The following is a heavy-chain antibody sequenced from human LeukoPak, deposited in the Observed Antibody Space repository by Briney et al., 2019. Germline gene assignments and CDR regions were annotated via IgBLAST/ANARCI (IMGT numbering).Heavy chain of an antibody. CDR3: ARGLWDRLLWFGELTYYYMDV. Sequence: GGSLRLSCTASGFTFGDYAMSWFRQAPGKGLEWVGFIRSKAYGGTTEYAASVKGRFTISRDDSKGIAYLQMNSLRAEDTAVYYCARGLWDRLLWFGELTYYYMDVWGKGTTVTISS. CDR2: IRSKAYGGTT. J-gene: IGHJ6*03. D-gene: IGHD3-10*01. V-gene: IGHV3-49*03. CDR1: GFTFGDYA.